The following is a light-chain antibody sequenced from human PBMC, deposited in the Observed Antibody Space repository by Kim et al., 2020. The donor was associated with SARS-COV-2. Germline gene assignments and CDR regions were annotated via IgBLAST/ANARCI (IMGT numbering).Light chain of an antibody. CDR3: QQRSNWPRNT. Sequence: EIVLTQSPATLSLSPGETATLSCRASQSVSTYLAWYQQKPGQAPRLLIYDASNRATGIPARFSGSGSGTDFTLTISSLEAEDSAVYYCQQRSNWPRNTFGPGTRLEIK. CDR2: DAS. J-gene: IGKJ5*01. V-gene: IGKV3-11*01. CDR1: QSVSTY.